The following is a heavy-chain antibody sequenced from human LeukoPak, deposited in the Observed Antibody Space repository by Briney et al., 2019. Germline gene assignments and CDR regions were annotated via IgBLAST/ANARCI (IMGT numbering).Heavy chain of an antibody. CDR2: IKQDGSEK. Sequence: GGSLRLSCAASGFTFSSSWINWVRQAPGKGLELVASIKQDGSEKYYVDSVKGRFTISRDNAQNSLHLQMNSLRAEDTAVYYCARAPRRGVMDVWGKGTTVSVSS. V-gene: IGHV3-7*01. CDR3: ARAPRRGVMDV. J-gene: IGHJ6*03. D-gene: IGHD3-10*01. CDR1: GFTFSSSW.